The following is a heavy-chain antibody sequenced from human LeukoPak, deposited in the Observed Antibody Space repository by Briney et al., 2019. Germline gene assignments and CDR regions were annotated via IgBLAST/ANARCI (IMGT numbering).Heavy chain of an antibody. CDR3: ARGLNLYNWNYFAGV. CDR1: GDSISHFY. Sequence: SETLSLTCTASGDSISHFYWIWIRQPPGKGLEWIGYISYSGSTNYNPSLKSRVTISVDTSKNQFSLKLTSVTAADTAVYYCARGLNLYNWNYFAGVWGQGTLVTVSS. V-gene: IGHV4-59*01. CDR2: ISYSGST. D-gene: IGHD1-7*01. J-gene: IGHJ4*02.